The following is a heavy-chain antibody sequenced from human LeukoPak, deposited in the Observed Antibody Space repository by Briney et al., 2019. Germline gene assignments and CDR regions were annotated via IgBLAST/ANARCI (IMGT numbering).Heavy chain of an antibody. D-gene: IGHD1-26*01. CDR3: ARDPYSGGYSSYYYYYMDV. CDR2: ITSSSSYI. CDR1: GFTFSSYG. Sequence: PGGSLRLSCAASGFTFSSYGMHWVRHAPGKGLEWVSSITSSSSYIFYADSVKGRFTISRDNAKNSLYLQMNSLGAEDTAVYYCARDPYSGGYSSYYYYYMDVWGKGTTVTVSS. J-gene: IGHJ6*03. V-gene: IGHV3-21*01.